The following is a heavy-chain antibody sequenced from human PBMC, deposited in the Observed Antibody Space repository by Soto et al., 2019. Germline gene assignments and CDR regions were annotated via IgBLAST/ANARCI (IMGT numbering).Heavy chain of an antibody. CDR3: ASGYDFWTGYCYMDV. Sequence: QVQLVQSGAEVKKPGASVKVSCKASGYTFTSYYMHWVRQAPGQGLEWMGIINPSGGSTSYAQQFQGRVTMARDTSTSTDYTQLSSLRSEDTAVYYCASGYDFWTGYCYMDVWGKGTTVTVSS. CDR1: GYTFTSYY. V-gene: IGHV1-46*03. CDR2: INPSGGST. J-gene: IGHJ6*03. D-gene: IGHD3-3*01.